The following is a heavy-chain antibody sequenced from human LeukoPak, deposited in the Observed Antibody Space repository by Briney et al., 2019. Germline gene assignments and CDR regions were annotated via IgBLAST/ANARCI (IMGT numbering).Heavy chain of an antibody. CDR2: ISFHGTDT. V-gene: IGHV3-30*04. CDR1: GFTFISYA. CDR3: ANHAHGYSSSWYNPRGYYFDY. J-gene: IGHJ4*02. D-gene: IGHD6-13*01. Sequence: PGTSLRLSCAASGFTFISYAIHWVRQAPGKGLEWVAVISFHGTDTFYADSVKGRFTISRDNSKNTLYLQMNSLRAEDTAVYYCANHAHGYSSSWYNPRGYYFDYWGQGTLVTVSS.